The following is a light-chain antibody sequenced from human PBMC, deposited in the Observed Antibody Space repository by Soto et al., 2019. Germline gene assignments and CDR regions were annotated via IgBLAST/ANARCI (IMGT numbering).Light chain of an antibody. CDR2: ATD. CDR3: AAWDDSLKVVL. V-gene: IGLV1-44*01. CDR1: SSNVGRSD. J-gene: IGLJ2*01. Sequence: QAVVTQTPSASGTPGQRVTVSCSGSSSNVGRSDVNWYQQFPGTAPKLLIFATDQRPSGVPDRFSGSKSGTSASLAISGLQSDDEAEYYCAAWDDSLKVVLFGGGTQLTVL.